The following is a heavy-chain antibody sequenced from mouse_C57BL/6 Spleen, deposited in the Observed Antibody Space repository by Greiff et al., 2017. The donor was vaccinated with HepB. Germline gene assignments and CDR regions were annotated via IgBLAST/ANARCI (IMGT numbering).Heavy chain of an antibody. CDR2: INPSTGGT. J-gene: IGHJ4*01. V-gene: IGHV1-42*01. CDR3: ARKEGDAMDY. CDR1: GYSFTGYY. Sequence: VHVKQSGPELVKPGASVKISCKASGYSFTGYYMNWVKQSPEKSLEWIGEINPSTGGTTYNQKFKAKATLTVDKSSSTAYMQLKSLTSEDSAVYYCARKEGDAMDYWGQGTSVTVSS.